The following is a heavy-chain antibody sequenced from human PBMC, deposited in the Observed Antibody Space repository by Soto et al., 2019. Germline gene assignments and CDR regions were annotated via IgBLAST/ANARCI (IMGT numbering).Heavy chain of an antibody. CDR2: ISYDGSNK. CDR1: GFTFSSYA. J-gene: IGHJ4*02. D-gene: IGHD1-26*01. Sequence: QVQLVESGGGVVQPGRSLRLSCAASGFTFSSYAMHWVRQAPGKGLEWVAVISYDGSNKYYADSVKGRLTISRDNSKNTLYLQMNSLRAEDTAVYYCARVGSGSYYGQDYWGQGTLVTVSS. V-gene: IGHV3-30-3*01. CDR3: ARVGSGSYYGQDY.